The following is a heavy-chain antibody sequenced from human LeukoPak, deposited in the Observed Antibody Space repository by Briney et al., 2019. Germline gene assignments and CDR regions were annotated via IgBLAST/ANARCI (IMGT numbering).Heavy chain of an antibody. Sequence: GGSLRLSCAASGFTFTNYALHWVCQAPGKGLEWVAVISYDGTNKYYADSVKGRFTISRDNSKNTLSLQMNSLRAEDTALYYCARGFVLGAAKNYFDYWGQGALVTVSS. D-gene: IGHD2-21*02. CDR1: GFTFTNYA. CDR3: ARGFVLGAAKNYFDY. CDR2: ISYDGTNK. V-gene: IGHV3-30-3*01. J-gene: IGHJ4*02.